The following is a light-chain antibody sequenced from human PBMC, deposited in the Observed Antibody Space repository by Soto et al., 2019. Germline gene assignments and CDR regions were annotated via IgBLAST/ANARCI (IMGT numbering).Light chain of an antibody. CDR2: EAS. J-gene: IGLJ3*02. Sequence: QSALTQPASVSGSPGQSITISCTGTSSDVGSYNLVSWYQHYPGKAPKLMIYEASKWPSGISNRFSGSKSGNTASLTISGLQDEDEADYYCCSYAGSSVWVFGGGTKVIVL. V-gene: IGLV2-23*01. CDR3: CSYAGSSVWV. CDR1: SSDVGSYNL.